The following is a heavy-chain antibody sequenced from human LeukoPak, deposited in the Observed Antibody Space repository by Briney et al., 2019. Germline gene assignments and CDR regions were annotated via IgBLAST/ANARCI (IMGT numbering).Heavy chain of an antibody. D-gene: IGHD3-22*01. J-gene: IGHJ4*02. CDR2: IVVGSGNT. V-gene: IGHV1-58*02. CDR1: GFTFTSSA. Sequence: GTSVKVSCKASGFTFTSSAMQWVRQARGQRLEWIGWIVVGSGNTNYAQKFQERVTITRDVSTSTAYMELSSLRSEDTAVYYCAAGDYYYDSSGYYYWGQGTLVTVSS. CDR3: AAGDYYYDSSGYYY.